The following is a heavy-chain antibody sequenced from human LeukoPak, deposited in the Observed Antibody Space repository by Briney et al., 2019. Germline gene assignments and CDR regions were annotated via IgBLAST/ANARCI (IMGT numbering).Heavy chain of an antibody. D-gene: IGHD3-22*01. J-gene: IGHJ4*02. V-gene: IGHV1-2*02. CDR1: GYTFTGYY. Sequence: GASVKVSCKASGYTFTGYYMQWVRQAPGQGLEWMGWINPNSGGTNYAQKFQGRVTMTRDTSISTAYMELSRLRSDDTAVYYCASGNYYDSSGYYYSDYWGQGTLVTVSS. CDR3: ASGNYYDSSGYYYSDY. CDR2: INPNSGGT.